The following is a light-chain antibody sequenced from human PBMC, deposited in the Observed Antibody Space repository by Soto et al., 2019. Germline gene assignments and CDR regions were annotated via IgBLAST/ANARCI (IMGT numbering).Light chain of an antibody. Sequence: EIVMTQSPATLSVSPWERATLSCRASQSISRSLAWYQQKPGQAPRLLIYGASTRAAGIPDRFSGSGSVTDFTLTISRLESEDFGVYYCAQYGNSPWTFGQGTKVDIK. V-gene: IGKV3D-15*02. CDR3: AQYGNSPWT. CDR2: GAS. CDR1: QSISRS. J-gene: IGKJ1*01.